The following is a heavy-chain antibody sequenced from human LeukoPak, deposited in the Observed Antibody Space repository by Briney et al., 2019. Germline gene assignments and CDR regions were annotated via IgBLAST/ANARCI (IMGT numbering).Heavy chain of an antibody. V-gene: IGHV4-34*01. D-gene: IGHD1-1*01. J-gene: IGHJ6*02. CDR3: ASRQLYYYYGMDV. CDR1: GGSFSGYY. Sequence: SETLSLTCSVYGGSFSGYYWSWIRQPPGKGLDGIGEINHSGSTNYNPSLKSRVTISVDTSKNQFSLKLSSVTAADTAVYYCASRQLYYYYGMDVWGQGTTVTVSS. CDR2: INHSGST.